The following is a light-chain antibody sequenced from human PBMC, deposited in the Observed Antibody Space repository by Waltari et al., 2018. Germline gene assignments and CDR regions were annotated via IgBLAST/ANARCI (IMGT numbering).Light chain of an antibody. CDR3: QHLNSYPPT. Sequence: DIQLTQSPSFLSASVGDSVTITCRASQGISSYLAWYQQNPGKAPNLLISEASTLQSGVPSRFSGTGSETEFTLTISSLQPEDFATYFCQHLNSYPPTFGPGTIVDIK. CDR2: EAS. J-gene: IGKJ3*01. V-gene: IGKV1-9*01. CDR1: QGISSY.